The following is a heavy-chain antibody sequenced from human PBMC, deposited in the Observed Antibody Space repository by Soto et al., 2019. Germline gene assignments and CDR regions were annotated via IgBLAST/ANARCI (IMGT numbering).Heavy chain of an antibody. CDR2: IYSSGST. Sequence: PSETLSLTCTVSGGSITAYYWSWIRQPAGKGLEWIGRIYSSGSTNSNPSLKSRVTMSVDTSKNEVSLRLTSVTAADTAVYYCARQGITIFGVVSSLNTPNWFAPWGQGTLVIVS. V-gene: IGHV4-4*07. D-gene: IGHD3-3*01. J-gene: IGHJ5*02. CDR1: GGSITAYY. CDR3: ARQGITIFGVVSSLNTPNWFAP.